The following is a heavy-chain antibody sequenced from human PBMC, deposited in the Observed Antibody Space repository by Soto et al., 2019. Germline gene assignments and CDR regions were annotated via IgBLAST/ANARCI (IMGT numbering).Heavy chain of an antibody. Sequence: DVQLVESGGGLVQPGRSLRLSCAASGFTFDDYAMHWVRQAPGKGLEWVSGISWNSGSIGYADSVKGRFTISRDNAKNSLYLQMNSLRAEDTALYYCAKDIIGGDYEGFFWGQGTMVTVSS. CDR3: AKDIIGGDYEGFF. V-gene: IGHV3-9*01. D-gene: IGHD4-17*01. CDR2: ISWNSGSI. CDR1: GFTFDDYA. J-gene: IGHJ3*01.